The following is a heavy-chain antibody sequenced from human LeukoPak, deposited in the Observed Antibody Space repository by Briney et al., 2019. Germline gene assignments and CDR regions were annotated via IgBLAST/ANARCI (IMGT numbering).Heavy chain of an antibody. V-gene: IGHV3-21*01. Sequence: PGGSLRLSCAASEFTFIGYSMNWVRQAPGKGLEWVSSISSRSNYMYYADSVKGRFTISRDNAKNSLYLQMNSLRAEDTAVYYCARWLVGALKPGAFDIWGQGTMVTVSS. CDR3: ARWLVGALKPGAFDI. J-gene: IGHJ3*02. D-gene: IGHD1-26*01. CDR1: EFTFIGYS. CDR2: ISSRSNYM.